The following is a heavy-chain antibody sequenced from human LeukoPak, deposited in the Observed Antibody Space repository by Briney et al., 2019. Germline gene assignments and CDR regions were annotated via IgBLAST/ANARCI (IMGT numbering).Heavy chain of an antibody. CDR1: GFTFGDYA. J-gene: IGHJ4*02. V-gene: IGHV3-49*03. CDR2: IRSKAYGGTT. D-gene: IGHD1-26*01. Sequence: PGGSLRLSCTASGFTFGDYAMSWFRQAPGKGLEWVGFIRSKAYGGTTEYAASVKGRFTISRDDSKSIAYLQMNSLKTEDTAVYYCTRAEIVGATLGDYWGQGTLVTVSS. CDR3: TRAEIVGATLGDY.